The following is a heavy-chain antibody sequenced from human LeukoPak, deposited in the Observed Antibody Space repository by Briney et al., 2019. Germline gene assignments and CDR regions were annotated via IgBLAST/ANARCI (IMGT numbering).Heavy chain of an antibody. CDR1: GFTFSSYW. Sequence: GGSLRLSCAASGFTFSSYWMHWVRQVPGKGLVWVSRIDNDGSSTSYADSVKGRFTISRDNAKNTLYLQMNSLRAEDTAVYYCVGVRRDGFPGAFDIWGQGTMVTVSS. D-gene: IGHD5-24*01. V-gene: IGHV3-74*01. CDR2: IDNDGSST. J-gene: IGHJ3*02. CDR3: VGVRRDGFPGAFDI.